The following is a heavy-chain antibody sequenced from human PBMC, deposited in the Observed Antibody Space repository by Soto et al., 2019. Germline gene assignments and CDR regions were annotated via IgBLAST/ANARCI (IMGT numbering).Heavy chain of an antibody. Sequence: QVQLVQSGAEVKKPGASVKVSCKASGYTFTSYAMHWVRQAPGQRLEWMGWIHAGNGNTKYSQKFQGRVTITRDTSASTAYMELSSLRSEDTAVYYCASRSGSYFGVRYFDLWGRGTLVTVSS. CDR1: GYTFTSYA. J-gene: IGHJ2*01. CDR3: ASRSGSYFGVRYFDL. D-gene: IGHD1-26*01. CDR2: IHAGNGNT. V-gene: IGHV1-3*01.